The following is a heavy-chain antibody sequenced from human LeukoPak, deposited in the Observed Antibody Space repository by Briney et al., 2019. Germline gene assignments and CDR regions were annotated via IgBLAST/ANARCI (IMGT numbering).Heavy chain of an antibody. CDR3: ARVARRIAAAGKGAWFDP. CDR2: MNPNSGNT. CDR1: GYTFTSYD. J-gene: IGHJ5*02. Sequence: ASVKVSCKASGYTFTSYDINWVRQATGQGLEWMGWMNPNSGNTGYAQQFQGRVTMTRNTSISTAYMELSSLRSEDTAVYYCARVARRIAAAGKGAWFDPWGQGTLVTVSS. D-gene: IGHD6-13*01. V-gene: IGHV1-8*01.